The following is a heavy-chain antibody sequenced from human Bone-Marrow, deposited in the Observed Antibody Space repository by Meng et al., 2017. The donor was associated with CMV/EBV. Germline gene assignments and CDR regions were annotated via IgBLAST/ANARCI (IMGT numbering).Heavy chain of an antibody. D-gene: IGHD3-3*01. CDR2: IYYSGST. CDR1: GGSISSSSYY. J-gene: IGHJ5*02. V-gene: IGHV4-39*07. CDR3: AGASGGSGYSPPFDP. Sequence: SETLSLTCTVSGGSISSSSYYWGWIRQPPGKGLEWIGSIYYSGSTYYNPSLKSRVTISVDTSKNQFSLKLSSVTAADTAVYYCAGASGGSGYSPPFDPWGQGTLVTVSS.